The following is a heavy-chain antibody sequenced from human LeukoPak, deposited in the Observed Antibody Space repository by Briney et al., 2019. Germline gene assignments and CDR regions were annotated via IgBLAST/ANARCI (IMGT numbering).Heavy chain of an antibody. J-gene: IGHJ4*01. CDR1: GGSFSGYY. Sequence: PSETLSLTCAVYGGSFSGYYWSWIRQPPGKGLEWIGEINHSGSTNYNPSLKSRVTISVDTSKNQFSLKLSSVTAADTAVYYCARGPLFILGCFDYWGQGTLVTVSS. D-gene: IGHD2-8*02. CDR2: INHSGST. CDR3: ARGPLFILGCFDY. V-gene: IGHV4-34*01.